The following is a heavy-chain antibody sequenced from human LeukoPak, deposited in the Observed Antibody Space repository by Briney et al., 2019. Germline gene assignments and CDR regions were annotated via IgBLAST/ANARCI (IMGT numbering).Heavy chain of an antibody. CDR3: ARAPYGSATNNYYMDV. V-gene: IGHV4-59*01. Sequence: SETLSLTCTVSGGSISSYYWSWIRQPPGKGLEWIGFFYYSGSTNYNPSLKSRVTISVDTSKNQFSLKLSSVTAADTAVYYCARAPYGSATNNYYMDVWGKGTTVTVSS. CDR1: GGSISSYY. CDR2: FYYSGST. J-gene: IGHJ6*03. D-gene: IGHD3-10*01.